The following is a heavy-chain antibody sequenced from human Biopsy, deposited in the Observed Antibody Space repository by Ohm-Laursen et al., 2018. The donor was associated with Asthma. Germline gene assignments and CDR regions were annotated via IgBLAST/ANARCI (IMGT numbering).Heavy chain of an antibody. V-gene: IGHV1-69*13. Sequence: SVKVSCKASGDSFSNYAISWVRQAPGQGLEWMGGLIPVLGTPDHAQMFEGRVTITADESTSTAYMELSSLSSEDTAVYYCARTYYDFLTGQVNDALAMWGQGTVVTVSS. J-gene: IGHJ3*02. D-gene: IGHD3-9*01. CDR1: GDSFSNYA. CDR3: ARTYYDFLTGQVNDALAM. CDR2: LIPVLGTP.